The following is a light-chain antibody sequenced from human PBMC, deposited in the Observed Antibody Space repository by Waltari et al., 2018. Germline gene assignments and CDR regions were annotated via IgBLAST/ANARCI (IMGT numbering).Light chain of an antibody. J-gene: IGKJ1*01. CDR1: QNIESY. CDR2: KAT. CDR3: QQYSDFWT. V-gene: IGKV1-5*03. Sequence: DIPMTQSPSTLSASDGDTVTITCRASQNIESYLAWYQQKRGEAPKLLIRKATTLEDGVPSRFSGAGSGTEFTLTISSLQPDDFATYYCQQYSDFWTFGPGTKV.